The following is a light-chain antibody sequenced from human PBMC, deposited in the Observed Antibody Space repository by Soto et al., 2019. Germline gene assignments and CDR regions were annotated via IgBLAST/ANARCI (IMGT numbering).Light chain of an antibody. CDR3: QQYGSPST. CDR2: GAS. V-gene: IGKV3-20*01. J-gene: IGKJ3*01. Sequence: EIVLTQSPGTLSLSPRERATLSCRASQSVSSSYLAWYQQKPGQAPRLLIYGASSRATCIPDMFSGSGSGTDFTLTISRLEPEDFAVYYCQQYGSPSTFGPGTKVDIK. CDR1: QSVSSSY.